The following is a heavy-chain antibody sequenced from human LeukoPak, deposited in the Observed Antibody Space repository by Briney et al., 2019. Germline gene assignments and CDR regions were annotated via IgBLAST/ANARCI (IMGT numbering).Heavy chain of an antibody. D-gene: IGHD6-13*01. V-gene: IGHV3-11*04. CDR3: ARVGSIAAAGTVDY. CDR1: GFTFSEYY. J-gene: IGHJ4*02. Sequence: GGSLRLSCAASGFTFSEYYMSWLRQAPGRGLEWVSYISSSGSNTNYADSVKGRFTVSRDNAKNSLYLQMNSLRAEDTAVYYCARVGSIAAAGTVDYWGQGTLVIVSS. CDR2: ISSSGSNT.